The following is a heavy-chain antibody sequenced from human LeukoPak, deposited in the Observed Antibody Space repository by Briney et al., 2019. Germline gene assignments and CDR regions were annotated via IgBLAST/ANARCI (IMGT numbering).Heavy chain of an antibody. J-gene: IGHJ5*02. CDR2: IIPIFGTA. D-gene: IGHD3-10*01. Sequence: SVKVSCKSCGGTFSSYAISWVRQAPGQGLEWMGGIIPIFGTANYAQKFQGRVTITADESTSTAYMELSSLRSEDTAVYYCARDVSYGSAPNWFDPWGQGTLVTVSS. CDR3: ARDVSYGSAPNWFDP. CDR1: GGTFSSYA. V-gene: IGHV1-69*01.